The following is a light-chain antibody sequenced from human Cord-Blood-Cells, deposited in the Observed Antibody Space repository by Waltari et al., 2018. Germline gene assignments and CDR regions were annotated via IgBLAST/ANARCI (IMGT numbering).Light chain of an antibody. Sequence: VMTQSPATLSVSPGERATLSCRASQSVSSNLAWYQQKPGQAPRLLIYGASTRATGIPARFRGSGSGTEFTLTISSLQSEDFAVYYCQQYNNWPRTFGQGTKVEIK. V-gene: IGKV3-15*01. CDR2: GAS. CDR3: QQYNNWPRT. J-gene: IGKJ1*01. CDR1: QSVSSN.